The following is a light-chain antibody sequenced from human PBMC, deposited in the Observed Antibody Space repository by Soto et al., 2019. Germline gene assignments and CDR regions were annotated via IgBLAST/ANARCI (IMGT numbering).Light chain of an antibody. V-gene: IGKV3-15*01. Sequence: EIVMTQSPTTLSVSPGERATLSCRASQSVSTHLAWYQQNPGQAPRLLIYGASTRATGIPARFSGSGSGTEFTLAISSLQSEDFAVSFCHHYNNWPQTFGQGTKVEIK. CDR2: GAS. CDR1: QSVSTH. J-gene: IGKJ1*01. CDR3: HHYNNWPQT.